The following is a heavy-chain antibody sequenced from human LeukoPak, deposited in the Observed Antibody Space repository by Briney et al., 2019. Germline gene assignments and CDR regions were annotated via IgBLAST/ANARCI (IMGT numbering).Heavy chain of an antibody. V-gene: IGHV3-23*01. D-gene: IGHD1-14*01. CDR1: GFTFSNYW. J-gene: IGHJ4*02. CDR3: AKDRNRIFDY. CDR2: ISGSGGST. Sequence: GGSLRLSCAASGFTFSNYWMSWVRQAPGKGLEWVSAISGSGGSTYYADSVKGRFTISRDNSKNTLYLQMNSLRAEDTAVYYCAKDRNRIFDYWGQGTLVTVSS.